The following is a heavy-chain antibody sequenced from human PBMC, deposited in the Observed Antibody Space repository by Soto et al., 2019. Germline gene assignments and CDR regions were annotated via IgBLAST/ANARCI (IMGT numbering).Heavy chain of an antibody. CDR1: GSSISSYD. CDR2: IYYSGST. Sequence: SETLSLTCTVSGSSISSYDLSWIRQPPGKGLEWIGYIYYSGSTNYNPSLKSRVTISVDTSKNQFSLKLSSVSAADTAVYYCTGAYYDVSGYSLDPWGQGTSVTVSS. V-gene: IGHV4-59*01. D-gene: IGHD3-22*01. CDR3: TGAYYDVSGYSLDP. J-gene: IGHJ5*02.